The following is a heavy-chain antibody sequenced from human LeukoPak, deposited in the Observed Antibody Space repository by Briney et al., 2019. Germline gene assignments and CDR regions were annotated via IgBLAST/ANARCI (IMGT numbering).Heavy chain of an antibody. CDR3: AKGIPGGPIPCYGMDV. J-gene: IGHJ6*02. CDR2: ISWNSGSI. Sequence: GRSRRLSCAASGFTFDDYAMHWVRQAPGRGLEWVSGISWNSGSIGYADSVKGRFTISRDNAKNSLYLQMNSLRAEDTALYYCAKGIPGGPIPCYGMDVWGQGTTVTVSS. D-gene: IGHD2-8*02. CDR1: GFTFDDYA. V-gene: IGHV3-9*01.